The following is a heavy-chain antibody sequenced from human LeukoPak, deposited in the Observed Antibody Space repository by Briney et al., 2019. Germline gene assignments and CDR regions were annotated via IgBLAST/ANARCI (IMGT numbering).Heavy chain of an antibody. D-gene: IGHD2/OR15-2a*01. CDR3: AREGRIRGFDY. J-gene: IGHJ4*02. Sequence: SETLSLTCTVSGGYISSYYWSWIRQPPGKGLEWIGYIYYSGSTNYNPSLKSRVTISVDTSKNQFSLKLSSVTAADTAVYYCAREGRIRGFDYWGQGTLVTVSS. CDR1: GGYISSYY. CDR2: IYYSGST. V-gene: IGHV4-59*01.